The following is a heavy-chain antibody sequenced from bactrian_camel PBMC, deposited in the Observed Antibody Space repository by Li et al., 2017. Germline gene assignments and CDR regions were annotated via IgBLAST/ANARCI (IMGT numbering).Heavy chain of an antibody. CDR1: GYTDSTNC. CDR2: IYTGRNVT. J-gene: IGHJ4*01. V-gene: IGHV3S1*01. D-gene: IGHD2*01. Sequence: VQLVESGGGLVQPGGSLVLSCAASGYTDSTNCVAWFRQVPGKEREWVASIYTGRNVTYYAAVVKGRFTISQDNDKNTVYLQMNSLKFEDTGMYFCAAASSSFCVGRIPPWPVERGTTRGQGTQVTVS. CDR3: AAASSSFCVGRIPPWPVERGTT.